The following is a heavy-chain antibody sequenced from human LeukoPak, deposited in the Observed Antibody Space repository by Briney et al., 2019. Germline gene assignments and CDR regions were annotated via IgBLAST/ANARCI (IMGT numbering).Heavy chain of an antibody. CDR3: ARDVDDSSDY. V-gene: IGHV1-18*01. Sequence: ASVKVSCKASGYAFTSYGITWVRQAPGQGLEWMGWISAYNGDTNYPQKLQGRVTMTTDTSTSTAYMELRSLRSDDTAVYYCARDVDDSSDYWGQGTLVTVSS. J-gene: IGHJ4*02. CDR1: GYAFTSYG. D-gene: IGHD3-22*01. CDR2: ISAYNGDT.